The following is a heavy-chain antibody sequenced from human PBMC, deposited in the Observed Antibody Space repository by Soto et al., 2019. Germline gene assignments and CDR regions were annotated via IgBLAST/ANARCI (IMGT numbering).Heavy chain of an antibody. D-gene: IGHD3-16*01. Sequence: SETLSLTCTLSVASVNDYYWNWVRQPLGKGLEWIGFIHYTGSRIFNPSLQSRVTMSVDVSQNQFSLRLTSVTAADTAIYYCARWGHPAVKAFDIWGQETTVTVSS. V-gene: IGHV4-59*02. CDR1: VASVNDYY. CDR3: ARWGHPAVKAFDI. CDR2: IHYTGSR. J-gene: IGHJ3*02.